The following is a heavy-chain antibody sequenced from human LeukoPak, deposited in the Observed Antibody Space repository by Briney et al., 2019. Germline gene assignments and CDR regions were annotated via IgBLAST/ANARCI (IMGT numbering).Heavy chain of an antibody. V-gene: IGHV4-59*11. CDR2: IYDSESA. CDR3: ARVLQNYYHMDV. Sequence: SETLSLTCTVSGVSINSHYWGWIRQPPGKGLEWIGFIYDSESANYKSSLKSRVTMTVDTSKNQFSLKLNSVTAADTAVYYCARVLQNYYHMDVWGKGTTVTVSS. CDR1: GVSINSHY. J-gene: IGHJ6*03. D-gene: IGHD3-3*01.